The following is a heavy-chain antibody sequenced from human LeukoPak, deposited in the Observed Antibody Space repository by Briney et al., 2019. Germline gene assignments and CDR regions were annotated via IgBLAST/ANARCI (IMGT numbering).Heavy chain of an antibody. CDR1: GGSISSSSYY. CDR2: IYYSGST. V-gene: IGHV4-39*01. CDR3: ASRYGGYVTFDY. D-gene: IGHD5-12*01. Sequence: SETLSLTCTVSGGSISSSSYYWGWIGQPPGKGLEGIGSIYYSGSTYYNPSLKSRVTISVDTSKNQFSLKLSSVTAADTAVYYCASRYGGYVTFDYWGQGTLVTVSS. J-gene: IGHJ4*02.